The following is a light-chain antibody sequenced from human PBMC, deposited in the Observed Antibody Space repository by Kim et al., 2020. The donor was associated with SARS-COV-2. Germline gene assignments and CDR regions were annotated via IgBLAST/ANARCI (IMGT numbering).Light chain of an antibody. CDR3: QAWDSSTRV. V-gene: IGLV3-1*01. CDR1: KLGDKY. J-gene: IGLJ2*01. Sequence: SLSPGQTASITCSGDKLGDKYACWYQQKPGQSPVLVIYQDSKRPSGIPERFSGSNSGNTATLTISGTQAMDEADYYCQAWDSSTRVFGGGTKLTVL. CDR2: QDS.